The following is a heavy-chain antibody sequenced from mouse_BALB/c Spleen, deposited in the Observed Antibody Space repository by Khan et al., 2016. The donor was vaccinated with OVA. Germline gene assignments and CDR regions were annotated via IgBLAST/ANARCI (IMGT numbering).Heavy chain of an antibody. CDR1: GFSLSRYS. V-gene: IGHV2-6-4*01. Sequence: QVQLKESGPGLVAPSQSLSITCTVSGFSLSRYSVHWVRQPPGKGLEWLGMIWGDGITDYNSTLKSRLSISKDNSKSQVFLKMNSLQTDDTAMDYCARGDYYGNIYAMDYWGQGTSVTVSS. D-gene: IGHD1-1*01. CDR3: ARGDYYGNIYAMDY. J-gene: IGHJ4*01. CDR2: IWGDGIT.